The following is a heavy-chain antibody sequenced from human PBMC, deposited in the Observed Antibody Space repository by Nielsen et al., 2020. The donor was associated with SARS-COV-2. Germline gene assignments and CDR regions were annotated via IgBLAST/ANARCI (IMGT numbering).Heavy chain of an antibody. CDR2: IYWNDDK. J-gene: IGHJ4*02. CDR1: GFSLSTSGVG. CDR3: AHGMQKYYDDVWGTYRYDYGYYFDY. V-gene: IGHV2-5*01. D-gene: IGHD3-16*02. Sequence: SGPTLVKPTQTLTLTCTFSGFSLSTSGVGVGWIRQPPGKALEWLALIYWNDDKRYSPSLKSKLTITKDTSKKLVVLTMTNMDPVDTATYYCAHGMQKYYDDVWGTYRYDYGYYFDYWGQGALVTVSS.